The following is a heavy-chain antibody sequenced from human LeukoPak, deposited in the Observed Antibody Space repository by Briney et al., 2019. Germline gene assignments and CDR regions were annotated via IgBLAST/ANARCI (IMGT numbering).Heavy chain of an antibody. CDR1: GGSFSGYY. Sequence: SETLSLTCAVYGGSFSGYYWSWIRQPPGKGLEWIGEINHSGSTNYNPSLKSRVIISVDTSKNQFSLKLSSVTAADTAVYYCASLLAMDVWGKGTTVTISS. CDR2: INHSGST. J-gene: IGHJ6*03. D-gene: IGHD2-21*01. CDR3: ASLLAMDV. V-gene: IGHV4-34*01.